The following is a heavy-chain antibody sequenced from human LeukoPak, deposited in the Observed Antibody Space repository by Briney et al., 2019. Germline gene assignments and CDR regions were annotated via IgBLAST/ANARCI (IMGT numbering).Heavy chain of an antibody. Sequence: GGSLRLSGAASVFTFSRYGMYWVRQDPGKGLEGVAFIRYDGSNKYYADSLKGRFTISKDNSKNTLYLQMQSVRGEGLTIYSFSMRLCEYSSRLHSFDYWGQGTLVTVSS. J-gene: IGHJ4*02. CDR3: SMRLCEYSSRLHSFDY. D-gene: IGHD6-13*01. V-gene: IGHV3-30*02. CDR2: IRYDGSNK. CDR1: VFTFSRYG.